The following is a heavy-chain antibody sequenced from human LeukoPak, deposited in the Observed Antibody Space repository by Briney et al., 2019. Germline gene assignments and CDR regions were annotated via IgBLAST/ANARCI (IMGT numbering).Heavy chain of an antibody. D-gene: IGHD3-10*01. CDR3: ARDPHYGSGSYYPNWFDP. J-gene: IGHJ5*02. CDR2: ISPHNGNT. Sequence: ASVKVSCKASGYTFISYGINWVRQAPGQGLEWMGWISPHNGNTNYAQKLQGRVTMTTDTSTSTAYMEVRSLRSDDTAVYYCARDPHYGSGSYYPNWFDPWGQGTLVTVSS. CDR1: GYTFISYG. V-gene: IGHV1-18*01.